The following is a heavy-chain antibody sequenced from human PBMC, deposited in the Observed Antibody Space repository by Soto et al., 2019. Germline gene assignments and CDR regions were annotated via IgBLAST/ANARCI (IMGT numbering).Heavy chain of an antibody. D-gene: IGHD2-15*01. CDR1: GFTFSSYG. CDR3: ASVVVAASYHGAFDY. Sequence: QVQLVESGGGVVQPGRSLRLSCAASGFTFSSYGMHWVRQAPGKGLEWVAVIWYDGSNKYYADSVKGRFTISRDNSKNTLYLQMNRLRAEDTAVYYCASVVVAASYHGAFDYWGQGTLVTVSS. J-gene: IGHJ4*02. CDR2: IWYDGSNK. V-gene: IGHV3-33*01.